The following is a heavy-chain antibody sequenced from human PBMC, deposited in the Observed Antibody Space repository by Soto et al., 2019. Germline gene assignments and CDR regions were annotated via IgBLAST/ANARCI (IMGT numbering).Heavy chain of an antibody. CDR3: AKGSYTNYNWFDP. V-gene: IGHV3-23*01. CDR1: GFTFSSHA. J-gene: IGHJ5*02. Sequence: PGGSLRLSCVGSGFTFSSHAMSWVRQAPGKGLEWVSAISQSGDNTYYGGSVKGRFTVSRDNSKNTMYLQMNSLRADDTAVYYCAKGSYTNYNWFDPWGQGTLVTVSS. D-gene: IGHD2-8*01. CDR2: ISQSGDNT.